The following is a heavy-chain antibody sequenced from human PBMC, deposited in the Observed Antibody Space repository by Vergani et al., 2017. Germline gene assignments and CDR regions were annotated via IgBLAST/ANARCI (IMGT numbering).Heavy chain of an antibody. Sequence: QVQLVQSGAEVKKPGASVKVSCKASGGTFSSYAISWVRQAPGQGLEWMGGIIPIFGTANYAQTFQGRVTITADESTSTAYMELSSLRSEDTAVYYCASPRLRTYYYYSMDVWGKGTTVTVSS. D-gene: IGHD3-16*01. CDR3: ASPRLRTYYYYSMDV. CDR2: IIPIFGTA. J-gene: IGHJ6*03. CDR1: GGTFSSYA. V-gene: IGHV1-69*01.